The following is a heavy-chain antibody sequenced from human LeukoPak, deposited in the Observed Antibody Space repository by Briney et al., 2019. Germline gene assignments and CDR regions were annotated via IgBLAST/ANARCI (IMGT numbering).Heavy chain of an antibody. CDR3: AKDLLAELLWFGELLFSNFDY. Sequence: GGSLRLSCAASGFTFSSYGMSWVRQAPGKGLEWVSAISGSGGSTYYADSVKGRFTISRDNSKNTLYLQMNSLRAEDTAVYYCAKDLLAELLWFGELLFSNFDYWGQGTLVTVSS. CDR2: ISGSGGST. D-gene: IGHD3-10*01. CDR1: GFTFSSYG. J-gene: IGHJ4*02. V-gene: IGHV3-23*01.